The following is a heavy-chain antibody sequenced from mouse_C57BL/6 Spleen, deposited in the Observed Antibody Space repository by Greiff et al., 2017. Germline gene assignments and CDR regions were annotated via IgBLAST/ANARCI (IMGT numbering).Heavy chain of an antibody. D-gene: IGHD3-3*01. CDR2: IWSGGST. CDR3: ARNRLGCDY. CDR1: GFSLTSYG. V-gene: IGHV2-2*01. J-gene: IGHJ2*01. Sequence: QVQLKESGPGLVQPSQRLSITCTVSGFSLTSYGVHWVRQSPGKGLEWMGVIWSGGSTDYNADFLSRLIISKDNSKSQVFFQMSSLQADDNAIYYCARNRLGCDYCGQGTTLTVSS.